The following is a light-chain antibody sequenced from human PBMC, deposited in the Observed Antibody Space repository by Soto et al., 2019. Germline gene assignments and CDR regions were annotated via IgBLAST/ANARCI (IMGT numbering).Light chain of an antibody. V-gene: IGKV3-20*01. CDR3: QQYGSPGVT. Sequence: ESGLTQSPGTLSFSPGERSTLSCRASQSVSSSYLAWYQQKPGQAPRLLIYGASSRATGIPDRFSGSGSGTDFTLTISRLEPEDFAVYYCQQYGSPGVTFGQGTRLEIK. CDR1: QSVSSSY. J-gene: IGKJ5*01. CDR2: GAS.